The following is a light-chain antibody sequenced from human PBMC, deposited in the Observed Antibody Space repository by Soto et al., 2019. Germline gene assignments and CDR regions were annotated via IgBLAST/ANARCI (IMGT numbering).Light chain of an antibody. Sequence: QSVLTQPPSVSGAPGQRVSISCTGSSTNIGAGYGVHWYQQRPGTAPKLLIVGNTIRPSGVPDRFSGSKSGTSASLAVSGLQSEDEADYYCAAWDDSLNGWVFGGGTKLTVL. V-gene: IGLV1-40*01. CDR3: AAWDDSLNGWV. CDR2: GNT. CDR1: STNIGAGYG. J-gene: IGLJ3*02.